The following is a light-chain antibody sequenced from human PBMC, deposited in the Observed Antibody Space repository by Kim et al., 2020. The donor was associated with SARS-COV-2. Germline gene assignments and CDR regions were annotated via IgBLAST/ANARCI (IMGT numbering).Light chain of an antibody. Sequence: DIQMTQSPSSLSASVGDRVTMTSQSSQDISNYLSWYQQKPGKAPKLLISDASSLEKGVPSRFSGSGYGTDFTLTISSLQPEDTATYYCQLYDNLPYTFGQGTKLEI. CDR2: DAS. V-gene: IGKV1-33*01. J-gene: IGKJ2*01. CDR3: QLYDNLPYT. CDR1: QDISNY.